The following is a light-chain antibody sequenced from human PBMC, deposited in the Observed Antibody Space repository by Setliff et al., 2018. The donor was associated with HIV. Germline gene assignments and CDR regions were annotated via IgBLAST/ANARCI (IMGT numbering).Light chain of an antibody. V-gene: IGLV2-14*03. CDR3: CSYAGTYTSL. CDR2: DVS. J-gene: IGLJ1*01. CDR1: SSDVGGYNF. Sequence: SVLTQPASVSGSPGQSITISCTGTSSDVGGYNFVSWYQHHPGKAPILMIYDVSTRPSGVSNRFSGSKSDNTASLTISGLQSEDEADYYCCSYAGTYTSLCGSGTKV.